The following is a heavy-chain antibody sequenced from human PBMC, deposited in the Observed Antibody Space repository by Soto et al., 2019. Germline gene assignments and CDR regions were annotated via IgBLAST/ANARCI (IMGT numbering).Heavy chain of an antibody. J-gene: IGHJ4*02. CDR1: GFTFSSYG. V-gene: IGHV3-30*03. Sequence: QVQLVESGGGVVQPGRSLRLSCAASGFTFSSYGMHWVRQAPGKGLEWVAVISFDGSDRHYADSVKGRFTISRDNSKNTLYLQMTSLRVEDTAVYSCASPKFRDHFDTSGYYYYLDYWGQGTLVTVSS. CDR3: ASPKFRDHFDTSGYYYYLDY. CDR2: ISFDGSDR. D-gene: IGHD3-22*01.